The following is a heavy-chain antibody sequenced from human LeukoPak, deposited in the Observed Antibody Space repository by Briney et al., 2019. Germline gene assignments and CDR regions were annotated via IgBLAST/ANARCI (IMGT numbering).Heavy chain of an antibody. Sequence: GASVKVSCKASGGTFSSYAISWVRQAPGQGLEWMGGIIPIFGTANYAQKFQGRVTITADESTSTAYMELSSLRSEDTAVYYCARGEMDDYGAAVLDYYYYMDVWGKGTTVTVSS. V-gene: IGHV1-69*13. CDR3: ARGEMDDYGAAVLDYYYYMDV. CDR1: GGTFSSYA. J-gene: IGHJ6*03. D-gene: IGHD4-17*01. CDR2: IIPIFGTA.